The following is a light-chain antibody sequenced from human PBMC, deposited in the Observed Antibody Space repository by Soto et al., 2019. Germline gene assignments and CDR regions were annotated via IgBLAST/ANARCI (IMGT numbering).Light chain of an antibody. CDR1: QSVSSY. V-gene: IGKV3-11*01. CDR3: QQRINWPLL. Sequence: EILLTQSPGTLSLSPGERATLSCRASQSVSSYLAWYQQKPGQAPRLLIYDASNRATGIPARFSGSGSGTDFTLTISSLEPEDFAVYYCQQRINWPLLFGPGTKGIS. CDR2: DAS. J-gene: IGKJ3*01.